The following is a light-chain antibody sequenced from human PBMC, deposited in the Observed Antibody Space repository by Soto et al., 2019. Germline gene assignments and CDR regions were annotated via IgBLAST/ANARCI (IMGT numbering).Light chain of an antibody. CDR2: EAS. Sequence: DIQMTQSPSTLSASVGDRVTITCRASQSIDSWLAWYQQKPGKTPNLLIYEASSLESGVPSRFSGSGSGTEFTLTISSLQPDDFATYYCQQYSSYSAGTFGQVTKVEIK. V-gene: IGKV1-5*03. CDR3: QQYSSYSAGT. J-gene: IGKJ1*01. CDR1: QSIDSW.